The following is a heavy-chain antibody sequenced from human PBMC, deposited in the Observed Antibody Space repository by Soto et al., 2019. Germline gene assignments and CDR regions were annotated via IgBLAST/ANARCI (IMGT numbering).Heavy chain of an antibody. V-gene: IGHV3-30*03. J-gene: IGHJ4*02. CDR2: ISYDGSNK. D-gene: IGHD3-22*01. CDR3: ATDPTPIHYYDSSGYYPSYFDY. Sequence: QMQLVESGGGVVQPGRSLRLSCAASGFTFSSYGMHWVRQAPGKGLEWVAVISYDGSNKYYADSVKGRFTISRDNSKNTLYLQMNSLRAEDTAVYYCATDPTPIHYYDSSGYYPSYFDYWGQGTLVTVSS. CDR1: GFTFSSYG.